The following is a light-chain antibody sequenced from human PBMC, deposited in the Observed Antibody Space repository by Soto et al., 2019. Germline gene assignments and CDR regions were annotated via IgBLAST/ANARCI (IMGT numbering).Light chain of an antibody. Sequence: QSALTRPASVSGSPGQSITISCTGTSSDVGGYNYVSWYQQHPGKAPKLMIYEVSNRPSGVSNRFSSSKSGNTVSLTISGLQSDDKADYYCISYTSSSIDYVFGTGTKVTVL. V-gene: IGLV2-14*01. CDR3: ISYTSSSIDYV. CDR2: EVS. CDR1: SSDVGGYNY. J-gene: IGLJ1*01.